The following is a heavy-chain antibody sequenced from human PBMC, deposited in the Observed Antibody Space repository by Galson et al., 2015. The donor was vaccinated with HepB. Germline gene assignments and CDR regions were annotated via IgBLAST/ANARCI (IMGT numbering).Heavy chain of an antibody. V-gene: IGHV3-21*01. CDR1: GFTFSSYS. D-gene: IGHD4-17*01. J-gene: IGHJ3*02. CDR3: ARDYGDYVIRDAFDI. Sequence: SLRLSCAASGFTFSSYSMNWVRQAPGKGLEWVSSISSSSSYIYYADSVKGRFTISRDNAKNSLYLQMNSLRAEDTAVYYCARDYGDYVIRDAFDIWGQGTMVTVSS. CDR2: ISSSSSYI.